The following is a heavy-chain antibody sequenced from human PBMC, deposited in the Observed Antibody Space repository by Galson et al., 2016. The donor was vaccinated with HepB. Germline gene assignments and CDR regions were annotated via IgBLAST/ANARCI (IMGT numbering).Heavy chain of an antibody. J-gene: IGHJ4*02. V-gene: IGHV1-46*01. Sequence: SVKVSCKASGYTFTNYYMHWVRQAPGQGLEWMGIINPSDNNTSYAQKFQGRVTMTRDTSTSTVYMELSSLRSEDTAVYYCARVESGDYAPAYWGQGTLVTVFS. CDR3: ARVESGDYAPAY. D-gene: IGHD4-17*01. CDR2: INPSDNNT. CDR1: GYTFTNYY.